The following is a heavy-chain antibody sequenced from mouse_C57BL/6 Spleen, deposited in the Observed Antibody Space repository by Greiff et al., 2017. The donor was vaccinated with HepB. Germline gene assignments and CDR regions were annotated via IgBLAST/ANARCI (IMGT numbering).Heavy chain of an antibody. V-gene: IGHV1-18*01. CDR3: ARRLGRGPFAY. CDR2: INPNNGGT. J-gene: IGHJ3*01. Sequence: EVQLQQSGPELVKPGASVKIPCKASGYTLNDYNMDWVKQSHGKSLEWIGDINPNNGGTIYNQKFKGKATLTVDKSSSTAYMELRSLTSEDTAVYYCARRLGRGPFAYWGQGTLVTVSA. D-gene: IGHD4-1*01. CDR1: GYTLNDYN.